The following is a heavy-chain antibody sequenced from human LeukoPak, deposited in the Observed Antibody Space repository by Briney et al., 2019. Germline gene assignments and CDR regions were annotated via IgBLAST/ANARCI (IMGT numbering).Heavy chain of an antibody. CDR2: INHSGST. CDR1: GGSFSGYY. CDR3: ARAGYDYVWGSYRYASYYFDY. J-gene: IGHJ4*02. D-gene: IGHD3-16*02. V-gene: IGHV4-34*01. Sequence: PSETLSLTCAVYGGSFSGYYWSWIRQPPGKGLEWIGEINHSGSTNYNPSLKSRVTISVDTSKNQFSLKLSSVTAADTAVYYCARAGYDYVWGSYRYASYYFDYWDQGTLVTVSS.